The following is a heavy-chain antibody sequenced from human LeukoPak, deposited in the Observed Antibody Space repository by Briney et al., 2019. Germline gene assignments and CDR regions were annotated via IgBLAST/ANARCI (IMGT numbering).Heavy chain of an antibody. CDR3: ARETSDS. D-gene: IGHD1-1*01. Sequence: GGSVKVSCKASGYTLTSYFMHWVRQAPGQGLEWLGMIKVSGSTTTYAQKFQGRVTMTRDTSTSTVYMELSSLRSEGTAVYYCARETSDSWGQGTLVTVSS. V-gene: IGHV1-46*01. CDR2: IKVSGSTT. CDR1: GYTLTSYF. J-gene: IGHJ5*01.